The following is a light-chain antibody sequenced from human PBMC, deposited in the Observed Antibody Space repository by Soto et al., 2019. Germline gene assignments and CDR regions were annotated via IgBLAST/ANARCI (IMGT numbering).Light chain of an antibody. V-gene: IGKV3-15*01. J-gene: IGKJ1*01. CDR3: QQYQDWPRT. CDR1: ERLTGN. CDR2: EVS. Sequence: EIVMTQSPATLSLSPVEGSTLSFRASERLTGNLAWYQHRPGQAPRLLIYEVSTRATYVPARFSGRGSRTEFTLTISSLQAEDSAVYYCQQYQDWPRTFGQGTKVDIK.